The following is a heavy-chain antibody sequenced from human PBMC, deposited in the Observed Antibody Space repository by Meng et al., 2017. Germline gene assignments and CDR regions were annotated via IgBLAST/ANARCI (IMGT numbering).Heavy chain of an antibody. CDR1: GGSISSYY. V-gene: IGHV4-4*07. CDR3: ARDIAVKYYYGSGSYSDYYAMDV. CDR2: IYTSGST. Sequence: ESLKISCTVSGGSISSYYWSWIRQPPGKGLEWIGRIYTSGSTNYNPSLESRVTMSLDTSKNQFSLKLSSVTAADTAVYYCARDIAVKYYYGSGSYSDYYAMDVWGQGTTVTVSS. D-gene: IGHD3-10*01. J-gene: IGHJ6*02.